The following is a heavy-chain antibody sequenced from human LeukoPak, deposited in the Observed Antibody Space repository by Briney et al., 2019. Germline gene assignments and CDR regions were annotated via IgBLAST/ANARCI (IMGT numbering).Heavy chain of an antibody. V-gene: IGHV1-2*02. CDR1: GYTFTGYY. J-gene: IGHJ6*03. Sequence: ASVNVSCKASGYTFTGYYMHWVRQAPGQGLEWMGWINPNSGGTNYAQKFQGRVTMTRDTSIGTAYMELSRLRSDDTAVYYCARGAVAVESYYYYYMDVWGKGTTVTVSS. D-gene: IGHD6-19*01. CDR3: ARGAVAVESYYYYYMDV. CDR2: INPNSGGT.